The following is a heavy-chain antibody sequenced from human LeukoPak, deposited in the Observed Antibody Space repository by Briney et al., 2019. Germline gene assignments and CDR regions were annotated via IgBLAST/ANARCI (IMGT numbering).Heavy chain of an antibody. D-gene: IGHD1-26*01. CDR1: GFTFSNYV. V-gene: IGHV3-30*04. Sequence: TGGSLRLSCAASGFTFSNYVMNWVRQAPGKGLEWVAVALFDGSNKYYADSVKGRFTISRDNSKNTLYLQMNSLRAEDTAVYYCAKKPRRRELLTYFDYWGQGTLVTVSS. J-gene: IGHJ4*02. CDR2: ALFDGSNK. CDR3: AKKPRRRELLTYFDY.